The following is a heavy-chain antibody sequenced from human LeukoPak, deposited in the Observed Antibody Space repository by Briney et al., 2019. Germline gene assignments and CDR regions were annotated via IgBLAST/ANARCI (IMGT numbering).Heavy chain of an antibody. D-gene: IGHD3-22*01. CDR1: GYTFIAYY. Sequence: ASVKVSCKASGYTFIAYYMHWVRQAPGQGLEWMGWINPNSGGTNYAQKFQGRVTMTRDTSISTAYMELSRLRSDDTAVYYCAREITMIVVGGKHDAFDIWGQGTMVTVSS. J-gene: IGHJ3*02. V-gene: IGHV1-2*02. CDR2: INPNSGGT. CDR3: AREITMIVVGGKHDAFDI.